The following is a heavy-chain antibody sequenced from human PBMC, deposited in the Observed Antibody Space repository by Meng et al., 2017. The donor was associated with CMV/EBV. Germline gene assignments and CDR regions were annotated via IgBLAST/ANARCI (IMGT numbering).Heavy chain of an antibody. D-gene: IGHD3-3*01. V-gene: IGHV3-74*01. J-gene: IGHJ4*02. CDR2: INSDGNST. CDR3: ARDNAASYYDFWSGYYTSLDY. CDR1: SYW. Sequence: SYWMHWVRQAPGKGLVWVSRINSDGNSTSYADSVKGRFTISRDNAKNTLYLQMNSLRAEDTAVYYCARDNAASYYDFWSGYYTSLDYWGQGTLVTVSS.